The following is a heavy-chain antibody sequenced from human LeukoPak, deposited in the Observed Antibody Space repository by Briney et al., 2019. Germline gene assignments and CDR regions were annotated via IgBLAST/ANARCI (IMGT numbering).Heavy chain of an antibody. CDR1: GFTVSSNY. V-gene: IGHV3-66*01. J-gene: IGHJ6*02. CDR3: AREQQLTSWPYYYGMDV. Sequence: GGSLRLSCAASGFTVSSNYMSWVRQAPGKGLEWVSVIYSGGSTYYANSVKGRFTISRDNSKNTLYLQMNSLRAEDTAVYYCAREQQLTSWPYYYGMDVWGQGTTVTVSS. CDR2: IYSGGST. D-gene: IGHD6-13*01.